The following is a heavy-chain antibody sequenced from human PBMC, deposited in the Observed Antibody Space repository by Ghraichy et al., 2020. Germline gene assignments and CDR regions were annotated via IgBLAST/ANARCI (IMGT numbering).Heavy chain of an antibody. J-gene: IGHJ4*02. V-gene: IGHV3-74*01. CDR3: VRETASGDY. CDR2: INKDGSIT. Sequence: GGSLRLSCAASGFTLSCDWIHWVRQAPGKGLVWVSRINKDGSITNYADSVKGRFTISRDNAKNTLYLQMNSLRVEDTAWYYCVRETASGDYGGQGTLVTVSS. CDR1: GFTLSCDW.